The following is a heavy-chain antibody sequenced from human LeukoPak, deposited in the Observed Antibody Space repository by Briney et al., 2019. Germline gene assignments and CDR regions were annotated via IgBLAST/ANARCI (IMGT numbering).Heavy chain of an antibody. CDR2: IWYDGSNK. CDR1: GFTFSSYG. CDR3: ARGFATAAATFDP. J-gene: IGHJ5*02. Sequence: GGSLRLSCAASGFTFSSYGMHWVRQAPGKGLEWVAVIWYDGSNKYYADSVKGRFTISRDNSKNTLYLQMNSLRAEDTAVYYCARGFATAAATFDPWGQGTLVTVSS. V-gene: IGHV3-33*01. D-gene: IGHD6-13*01.